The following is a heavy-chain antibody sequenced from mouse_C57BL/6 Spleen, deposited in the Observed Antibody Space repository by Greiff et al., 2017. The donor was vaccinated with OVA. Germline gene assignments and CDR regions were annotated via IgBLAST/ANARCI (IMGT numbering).Heavy chain of an antibody. Sequence: EVKLMESGPELVKPGASVKISCKASGYSFTDYNMNWVKQSNGKSLEWIGVINPNYGTTSYNQKFKGKATLTVDQSSSTAYMQLNSLTSEDSAVYYCARETLILPPYWYFDVWGTGTTVTVSS. V-gene: IGHV1-39*01. D-gene: IGHD1-1*01. J-gene: IGHJ1*03. CDR3: ARETLILPPYWYFDV. CDR1: GYSFTDYN. CDR2: INPNYGTT.